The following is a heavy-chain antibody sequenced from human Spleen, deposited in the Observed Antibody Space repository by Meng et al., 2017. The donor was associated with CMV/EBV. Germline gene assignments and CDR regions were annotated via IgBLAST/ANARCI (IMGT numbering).Heavy chain of an antibody. CDR2: IKQDGSEK. D-gene: IGHD1-14*01. V-gene: IGHV3-7*01. CDR1: GFTFSSYW. CDR3: AKGGGHYHQATFDY. Sequence: GGSLRLSCAASGFTFSSYWMSWVRQAPGKGLEWVANIKQDGSEKYYVDSVKGRFTISRDNAKNSLYLQMNSLRAEDTAVYYCAKGGGHYHQATFDYWGQGTLVTVSS. J-gene: IGHJ4*02.